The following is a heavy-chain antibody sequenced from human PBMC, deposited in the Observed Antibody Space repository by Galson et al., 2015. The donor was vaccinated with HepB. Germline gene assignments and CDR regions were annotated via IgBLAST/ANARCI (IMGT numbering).Heavy chain of an antibody. Sequence: AISGDSVSSNSAAWNWIRQSPSRGLEWLGRTCYRSKWYNDYADSVKSRMTIKPDTSKNEFSLQLNSVTPEDTAVYYCARDPSGSYWGRWFDLWGQGIPVTVSS. CDR2: TCYRSKWYN. D-gene: IGHD1-26*01. V-gene: IGHV6-1*01. CDR1: GDSVSSNSAA. J-gene: IGHJ5*02. CDR3: ARDPSGSYWGRWFDL.